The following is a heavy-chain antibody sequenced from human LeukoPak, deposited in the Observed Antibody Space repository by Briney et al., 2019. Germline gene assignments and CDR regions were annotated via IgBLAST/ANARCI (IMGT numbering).Heavy chain of an antibody. CDR2: IIPIFGTA. V-gene: IGHV1-69*05. D-gene: IGHD1-26*01. CDR3: ARGRSGSYAAFDI. J-gene: IGHJ3*02. Sequence: GASVKVSCKASGGTFSSYAISWVRQAPGQGLEWMGGIIPIFGTANYAQKFQGRVTITTDESTGTAYMELSSLRSDDTAVYYCARGRSGSYAAFDIWGQGTMVTVSS. CDR1: GGTFSSYA.